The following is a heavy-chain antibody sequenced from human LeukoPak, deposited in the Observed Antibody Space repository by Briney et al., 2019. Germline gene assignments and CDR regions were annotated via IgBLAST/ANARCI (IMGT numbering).Heavy chain of an antibody. Sequence: GGSLRLSCAASGFTFSSYGMSWVRQAPGRGLEWVSAISGSGGSTYYADSVKGRFTISRDNSKNTLYLQMNSLRTEDTAVYYCAELGITMIGGVWGKGTTVTISS. CDR2: ISGSGGST. V-gene: IGHV3-23*01. D-gene: IGHD3-10*02. CDR1: GFTFSSYG. J-gene: IGHJ6*04. CDR3: AELGITMIGGV.